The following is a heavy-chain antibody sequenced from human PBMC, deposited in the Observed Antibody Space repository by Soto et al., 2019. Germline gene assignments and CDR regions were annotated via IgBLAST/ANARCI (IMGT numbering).Heavy chain of an antibody. V-gene: IGHV3-33*01. Sequence: QVQLVESGGGVVQPGRSLRLSCETSGFSFSVYGMHWVRQAPGKGLEWVAVIWYDASKQFYAASVEGRFTISRDNSKAILYLQMNSLRAEETAVYYCAAWAEGAKEVHWGHGTLVTVSS. J-gene: IGHJ4*01. D-gene: IGHD2-15*01. CDR2: IWYDASKQ. CDR1: GFSFSVYG. CDR3: AAWAEGAKEVH.